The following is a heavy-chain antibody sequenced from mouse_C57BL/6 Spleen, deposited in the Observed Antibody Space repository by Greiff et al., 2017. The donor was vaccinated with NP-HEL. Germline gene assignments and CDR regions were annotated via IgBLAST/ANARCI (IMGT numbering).Heavy chain of an antibody. CDR2: INPNNGGT. V-gene: IGHV1-18*01. J-gene: IGHJ3*01. CDR3: AREDYYGGFAY. CDR1: GYTFTDYN. D-gene: IGHD1-1*01. Sequence: EVQLVESGPELVKPGASVKIPCKASGYTFTDYNMDWVKQSHGKSLEWIGDINPNNGGTIYNQKFKGKATLTVDKSSSTAYMELRSLTSEDTAVYYCAREDYYGGFAYWGQGTLVTVSA.